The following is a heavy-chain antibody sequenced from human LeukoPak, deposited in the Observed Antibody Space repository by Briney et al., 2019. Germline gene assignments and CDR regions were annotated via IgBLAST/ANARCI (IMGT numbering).Heavy chain of an antibody. Sequence: PGGSLRLSCAAPGFTFSSYSMNWVRQAPGKGLEWASSISSSSSYIYYADSVKGRFTISRDNAKNSLYLQMNSLRAEDTAVYYCAPLPYSSGPNWFDPWGQGTLVTVSS. CDR2: ISSSSSYI. CDR1: GFTFSSYS. CDR3: APLPYSSGPNWFDP. J-gene: IGHJ5*02. V-gene: IGHV3-21*01. D-gene: IGHD6-19*01.